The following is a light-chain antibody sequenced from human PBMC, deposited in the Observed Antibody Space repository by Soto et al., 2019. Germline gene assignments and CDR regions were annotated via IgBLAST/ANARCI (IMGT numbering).Light chain of an antibody. V-gene: IGLV2-14*01. CDR2: EVN. CDR3: SSFTGTSTCV. CDR1: SRDVGAHDR. Sequence: QSALTQPASVSGSPGQSITISCTGTSRDVGAHDRVSWSQQHPAKAPKLMIYEVNKRPSGVSDRFSGSKSGNTASLTISGLQPEDEADYYCSSFTGTSTCVFGGGTKLTVL. J-gene: IGLJ3*02.